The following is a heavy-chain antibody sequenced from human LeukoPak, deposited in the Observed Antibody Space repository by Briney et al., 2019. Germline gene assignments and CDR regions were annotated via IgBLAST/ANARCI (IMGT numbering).Heavy chain of an antibody. V-gene: IGHV4-39*07. Sequence: SETLSLTCTVSGGSISSSSYYWGWIRQPPGKGLEWIGEINHSGSTNYNPSLKSRVTISLDPSKSQFSLKVRYVTAADTAVYYCARGLNDSWTGENYWGQGTLVTVSS. D-gene: IGHD3-3*01. CDR1: GGSISSSSYY. CDR3: ARGLNDSWTGENY. J-gene: IGHJ4*02. CDR2: INHSGST.